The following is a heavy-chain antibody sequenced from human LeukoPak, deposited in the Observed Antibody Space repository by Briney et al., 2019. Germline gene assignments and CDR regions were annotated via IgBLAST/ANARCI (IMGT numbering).Heavy chain of an antibody. Sequence: ASVKVSCKVSGYTLTELSMHWVRQAPGKGLEWMGGFDPEDGETIYAQKLQGRVTMTEDTSTDTAYMELSSLRSEDTAVYYCATSRSYYYDSSGYYPDFDYWGQGTLVTVSS. V-gene: IGHV1-24*01. D-gene: IGHD3-22*01. CDR3: ATSRSYYYDSSGYYPDFDY. CDR2: FDPEDGET. J-gene: IGHJ4*02. CDR1: GYTLTELS.